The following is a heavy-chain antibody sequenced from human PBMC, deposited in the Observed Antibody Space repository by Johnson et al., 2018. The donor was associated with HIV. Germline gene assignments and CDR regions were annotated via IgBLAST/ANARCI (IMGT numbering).Heavy chain of an antibody. J-gene: IGHJ3*02. Sequence: QVQLVESGGGVVQPGGSLRLSCAASGFTFSSYGIHWVRQAPGKGLEWVSFIRYDGSIQYYADSVQGRFTISRDNSKNTLYLQMNSLRAEDTAVYYCARDLAGTERGNAFDIWGQGTMVTVSS. CDR2: IRYDGSIQ. D-gene: IGHD1-1*01. CDR3: ARDLAGTERGNAFDI. CDR1: GFTFSSYG. V-gene: IGHV3-30*02.